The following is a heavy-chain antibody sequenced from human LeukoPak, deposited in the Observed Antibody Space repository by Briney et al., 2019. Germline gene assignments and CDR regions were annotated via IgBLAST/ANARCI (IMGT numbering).Heavy chain of an antibody. Sequence: PGGSLRLSCAASGFIFSSYSMNWVRQAPGKGLEWDSSISSSSSYIYYADSVKGRFTISRDNAKNSLYLQMNSLRAEDTAVYYCARDDSQRYYYMDVWGKGTTVTVSS. J-gene: IGHJ6*03. CDR2: ISSSSSYI. CDR3: ARDDSQRYYYMDV. D-gene: IGHD3-22*01. CDR1: GFIFSSYS. V-gene: IGHV3-21*01.